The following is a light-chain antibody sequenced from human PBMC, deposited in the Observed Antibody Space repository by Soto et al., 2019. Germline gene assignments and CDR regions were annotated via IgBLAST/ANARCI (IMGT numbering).Light chain of an antibody. V-gene: IGLV2-14*01. CDR1: SSDVGGSNY. Sequence: QSALTQPASVSGSPGQSITISCTGTSSDVGGSNYVSWYQQHPGKAPKLMIYDVSNRPSGVSNRFSGSKSGNTASLTISWLQAEDEADYYCGSYTSSSTLYVFGTGTKLTVL. CDR2: DVS. CDR3: GSYTSSSTLYV. J-gene: IGLJ1*01.